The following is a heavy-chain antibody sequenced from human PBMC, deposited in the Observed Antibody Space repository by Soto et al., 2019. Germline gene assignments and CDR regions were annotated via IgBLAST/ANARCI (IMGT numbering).Heavy chain of an antibody. CDR2: IYHSGST. V-gene: IGHV4-30-2*01. CDR3: ARPRGSSGYGALDI. CDR1: GGSISSGGYS. D-gene: IGHD5-12*01. J-gene: IGHJ3*02. Sequence: SETLSLTCAVSGGSISSGGYSWSWIRQPPGKGLEWIGYIYHSGSTYYNPSLKSRVTISVDRSKNQFSLKLSSVTAADTAVYYCARPRGSSGYGALDIWGQGTMVTVSS.